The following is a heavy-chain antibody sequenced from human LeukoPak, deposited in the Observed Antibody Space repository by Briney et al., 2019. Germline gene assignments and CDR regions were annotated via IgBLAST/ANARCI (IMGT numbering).Heavy chain of an antibody. Sequence: GGSLRLSCAASGFSFSSYSMNWVRQAPGKGLEWVSYISHTGSTMSYADSVKGRFTISRDNAKNSLYLQMNSLRAEDTAVYYCARDATQLERPYWGQGTLVTVSS. V-gene: IGHV3-48*04. CDR1: GFSFSSYS. CDR3: ARDATQLERPY. CDR2: ISHTGSTM. J-gene: IGHJ4*02. D-gene: IGHD1-1*01.